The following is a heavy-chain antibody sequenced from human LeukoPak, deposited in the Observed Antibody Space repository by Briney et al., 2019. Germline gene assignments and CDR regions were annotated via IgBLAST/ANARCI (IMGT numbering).Heavy chain of an antibody. CDR1: GFTFSSYA. CDR2: ISGSGGST. J-gene: IGHJ4*02. V-gene: IGHV3-23*01. Sequence: PGGSLRLSCAASGFTFSSYAMSWVRQAPGKGLEWVSAISGSGGSTYYADSVKGRFTISRDNSKNTLYLQMNSLSAEDTAVYYCAKDILYYYDSNFDYWGQGTLVTVSS. CDR3: AKDILYYYDSNFDY. D-gene: IGHD3-22*01.